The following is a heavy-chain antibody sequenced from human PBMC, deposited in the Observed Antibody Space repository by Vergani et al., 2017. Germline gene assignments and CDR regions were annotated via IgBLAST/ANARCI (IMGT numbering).Heavy chain of an antibody. J-gene: IGHJ4*02. D-gene: IGHD5-12*01. CDR2: IYSGGST. CDR1: GFTVSSNY. Sequence: EVQLVESGGGLIQPGGSLRLSCAASGFTVSSNYMSWVRQAPGKGLEWVSVIYSGGSTYYADSVKGRFTISRDNSKNTLYLQMNSLRAEETAVYYCACSGYERVDRHFDYWGQGTLVTVSS. CDR3: ACSGYERVDRHFDY. V-gene: IGHV3-53*01.